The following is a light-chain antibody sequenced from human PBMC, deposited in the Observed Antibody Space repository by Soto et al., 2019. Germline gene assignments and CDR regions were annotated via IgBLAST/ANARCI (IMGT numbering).Light chain of an antibody. CDR1: QNINNY. CDR3: QQYENLPT. CDR2: DAS. V-gene: IGKV1-33*01. Sequence: DIRSTPSASSLSAYAGSGFATTCQASQNINNYLHWYQQKPGRAPQLLIYDASNLEAGVPSRFSGSGSGTDFTFLISRLQPDDIATYYRQQYENLPTFGEGTRLEIK. J-gene: IGKJ5*01.